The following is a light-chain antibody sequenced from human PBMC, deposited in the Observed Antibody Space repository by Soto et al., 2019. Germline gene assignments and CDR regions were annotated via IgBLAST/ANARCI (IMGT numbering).Light chain of an antibody. Sequence: QSVLTQAPSASETPGQRVTISCSGRSSNIGRNSISWYQQFPGTAPKLLIYNTNQRPAGVPDRFSGSKSGTSASLAIRGLQSDDEGDYYCAAWDDSLNGYVFGTGTTLTVL. V-gene: IGLV1-44*01. CDR1: SSNIGRNS. CDR2: NTN. CDR3: AAWDDSLNGYV. J-gene: IGLJ1*01.